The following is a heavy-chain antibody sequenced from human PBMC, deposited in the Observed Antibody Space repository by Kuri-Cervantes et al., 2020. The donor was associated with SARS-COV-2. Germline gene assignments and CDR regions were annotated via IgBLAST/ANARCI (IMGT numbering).Heavy chain of an antibody. CDR1: GFTVSSNY. CDR2: IYSGGHT. CDR3: ALETFDY. J-gene: IGHJ4*02. V-gene: IGHV3-66*02. D-gene: IGHD5-24*01. Sequence: GESLKISCAASGFTVSSNYMSWVRQAPGKGLEWVSVIYSGGHTDYAESVKGRFTISRDNSRNTVYLQMNSLRTEDTAVYYCALETFDYWGQGTLVTVSS.